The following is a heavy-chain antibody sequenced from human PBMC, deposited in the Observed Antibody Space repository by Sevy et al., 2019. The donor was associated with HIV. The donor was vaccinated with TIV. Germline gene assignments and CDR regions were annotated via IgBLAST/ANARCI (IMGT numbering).Heavy chain of an antibody. Sequence: GESLKIPCKGSGYSFTSYWIGWVRQMPGKGLEWMGIIYPGDSDTRYSPSFQGQVTISADKSISTAYLQWSSLKASDTAMYYCAGIAAAGYDAFDIWGQGTMVTVSS. D-gene: IGHD6-13*01. CDR2: IYPGDSDT. CDR3: AGIAAAGYDAFDI. J-gene: IGHJ3*02. CDR1: GYSFTSYW. V-gene: IGHV5-51*01.